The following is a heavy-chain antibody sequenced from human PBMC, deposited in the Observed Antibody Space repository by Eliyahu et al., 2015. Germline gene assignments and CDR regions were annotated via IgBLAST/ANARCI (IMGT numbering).Heavy chain of an antibody. CDR3: ARDSGYDFWSGYYTHNWFDP. J-gene: IGHJ5*02. D-gene: IGHD3-3*01. CDR2: INPNSGGT. V-gene: IGHV1-2*04. Sequence: QVQLVQSGAEVKXPGASVKVSCKASGYTFXGXYMPWXRQAPGQGLEWMGWINPNSGGTNYAQKFQGWVTMTRDTSISTAYMELSRLRSDDTAVYYCARDSGYDFWSGYYTHNWFDPWGQGTLVTVSS. CDR1: GYTFXGXY.